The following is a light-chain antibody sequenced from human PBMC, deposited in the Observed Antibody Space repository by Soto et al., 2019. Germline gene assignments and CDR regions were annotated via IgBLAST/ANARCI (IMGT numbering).Light chain of an antibody. V-gene: IGKV1-9*01. CDR2: AVS. J-gene: IGKJ5*01. CDR3: QQLYSYPT. Sequence: EIQLTQSPSFLSASVGCTFTITCRARQGISSSLAWYQQKPGKAPTVLMFAVSTLQSGVPSRFSGSASGTESTLTISSLKPEDFAFYYCQQLYSYPTFGQGTRLEIK. CDR1: QGISSS.